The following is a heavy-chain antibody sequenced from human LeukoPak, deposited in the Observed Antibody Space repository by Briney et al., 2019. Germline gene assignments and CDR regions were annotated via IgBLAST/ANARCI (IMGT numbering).Heavy chain of an antibody. D-gene: IGHD3-22*01. J-gene: IGHJ4*02. CDR2: IYYSGST. CDR1: GGSISSSSSY. Sequence: PSETLSLTCTVSGGSISSSSSYWGWIRQPPGKGLEWIGSIYYSGSTYYNPSLKSRVTISVDTSKNQFSLKLSSVTAADTAVYYCAVEYYYDSSATLWGQGTLVTVSS. CDR3: AVEYYYDSSATL. V-gene: IGHV4-39*01.